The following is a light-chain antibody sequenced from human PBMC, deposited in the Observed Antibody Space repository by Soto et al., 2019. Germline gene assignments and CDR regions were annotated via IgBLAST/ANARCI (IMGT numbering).Light chain of an antibody. Sequence: DIQMTQSPSSVSASIGDRVTITCRASQGISTSLAWYQQKPGRAPKLLIYAASTLQSGVPSRFSGSGSGTDFTLTISSLQPEDFATYHCQQANSFPWTFGQGTKVEIK. CDR1: QGISTS. V-gene: IGKV1-12*01. J-gene: IGKJ1*01. CDR2: AAS. CDR3: QQANSFPWT.